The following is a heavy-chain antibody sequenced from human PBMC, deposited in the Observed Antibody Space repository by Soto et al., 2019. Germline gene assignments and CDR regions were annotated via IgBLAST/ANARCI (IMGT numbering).Heavy chain of an antibody. V-gene: IGHV3-9*01. D-gene: IGHD3-10*01. CDR3: AKVVNYGSGSYYTTGPYYFDY. J-gene: IGHJ4*02. Sequence: EVQLVESGGGLVQPGRSLRLSCAASGFTFDDYAMHWVRQAPGKGLEWVSGISWNSGSIGYADSVKGRFTISRDNAKNSLYLQMNSLRAEDTALYYCAKVVNYGSGSYYTTGPYYFDYWGQGTLVTVSS. CDR2: ISWNSGSI. CDR1: GFTFDDYA.